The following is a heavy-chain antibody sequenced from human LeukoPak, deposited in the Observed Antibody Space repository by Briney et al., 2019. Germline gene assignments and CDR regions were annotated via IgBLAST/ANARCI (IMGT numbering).Heavy chain of an antibody. J-gene: IGHJ6*03. D-gene: IGHD3-10*01. V-gene: IGHV3-7*01. CDR2: IKQDGSEK. Sequence: PGGSLRLSCAASGFTFSSYWMSWVRQAPGKGLEWVANIKQDGSEKHYVDSVKGRFTISRDNAKNSLYLQMNSLRAEDTAVYYCARDQGSGINYYYYYMDVWGKGTTVTVSS. CDR3: ARDQGSGINYYYYYMDV. CDR1: GFTFSSYW.